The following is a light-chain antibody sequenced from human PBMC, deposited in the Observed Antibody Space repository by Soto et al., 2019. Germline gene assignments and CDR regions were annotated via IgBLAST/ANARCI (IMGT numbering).Light chain of an antibody. Sequence: EIVLTQSPGTLSLSPGERATLSCRASQSVSNSFLAWYQQRPGQAPWLLIYGASTRATGIPDRFSGSGSGTAFTLTISRLEPDDFAVYYCQQYAASPWTFGQGTKVDI. CDR1: QSVSNSF. CDR2: GAS. CDR3: QQYAASPWT. J-gene: IGKJ1*01. V-gene: IGKV3-20*01.